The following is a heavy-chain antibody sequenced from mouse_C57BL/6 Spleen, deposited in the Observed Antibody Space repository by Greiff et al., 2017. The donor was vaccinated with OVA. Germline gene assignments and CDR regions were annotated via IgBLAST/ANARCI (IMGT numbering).Heavy chain of an antibody. CDR2: ISYDGSN. CDR1: GYSITSGYY. CDR3: ADFDV. J-gene: IGHJ1*03. Sequence: EVKLMESGPGLVKPSQSLSLTCSVTGYSITSGYYWNWIRQFPGNKLEWMGYISYDGSNNYNPSLKNRISITRDTSKNQFFLKWKSVTTEDTATYYWADFDVWGTGTTGTVSS. V-gene: IGHV3-6*01.